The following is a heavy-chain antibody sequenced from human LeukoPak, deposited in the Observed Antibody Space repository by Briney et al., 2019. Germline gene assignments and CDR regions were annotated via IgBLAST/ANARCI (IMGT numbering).Heavy chain of an antibody. J-gene: IGHJ4*02. CDR2: INPSGGST. V-gene: IGHV1-46*01. CDR1: GYTFTSYY. D-gene: IGHD2-15*01. Sequence: ASVEVSCKASGYTFTSYYMHWVRQAPGQGLEWMGIINPSGGSTSYAQKFQGRVTMTRDTSTSTVYMELSSLRSEDTAVYYCAREWDIYSPEAGATNGHPHFDYWGQGTLVTVSS. CDR3: AREWDIYSPEAGATNGHPHFDY.